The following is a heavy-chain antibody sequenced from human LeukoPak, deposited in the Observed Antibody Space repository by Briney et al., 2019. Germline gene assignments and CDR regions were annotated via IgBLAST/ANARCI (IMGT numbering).Heavy chain of an antibody. CDR3: AREKAAAADLFDY. CDR2: INSDGSST. D-gene: IGHD6-13*01. V-gene: IGHV3-74*01. CDR1: GFTFSSYW. Sequence: PGGSLRLSCAASGFTFSSYWMHWVRHAPGKGLVWVSRINSDGSSTSYADSVKGRFTISRDNAKNTLYLQMNSLRAEDTAVYYCAREKAAAADLFDYWGQGTLVTVSS. J-gene: IGHJ4*02.